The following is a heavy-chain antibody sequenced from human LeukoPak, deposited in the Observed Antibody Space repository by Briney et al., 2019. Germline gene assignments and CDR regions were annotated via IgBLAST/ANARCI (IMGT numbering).Heavy chain of an antibody. J-gene: IGHJ4*02. Sequence: ASVKVSCKASGYTFTGYYIHWVRQAPGQGLEWMGWINPNNGVTNYAQKFQGRVTMTRDTSITTAYMELSSLRSGDTVVYYCVRIYYGPDYWGQGTLVTVSS. D-gene: IGHD4-17*01. CDR3: VRIYYGPDY. CDR2: INPNNGVT. V-gene: IGHV1-2*02. CDR1: GYTFTGYY.